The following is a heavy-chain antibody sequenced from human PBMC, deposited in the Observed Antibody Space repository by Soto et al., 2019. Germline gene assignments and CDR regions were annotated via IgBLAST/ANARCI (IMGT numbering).Heavy chain of an antibody. V-gene: IGHV3-48*01. CDR2: ISSSSSTI. CDR1: GFTFSSYS. CDR3: ARDQSDYFDY. Sequence: GGSLRLSCAASGFTFSSYSMNWVRQAPGKGLEWVSYISSSSSTIYYADSVKGRFAISRDNAKNPLYLQMNSLRAEDTAVYYCARDQSDYFDYWSQGTLVTVSS. J-gene: IGHJ4*02.